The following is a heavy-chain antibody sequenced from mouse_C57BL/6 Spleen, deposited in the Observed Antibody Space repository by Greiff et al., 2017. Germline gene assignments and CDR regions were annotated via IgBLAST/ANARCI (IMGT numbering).Heavy chain of an antibody. D-gene: IGHD4-1*01. CDR1: GFTFSSYA. V-gene: IGHV5-4*03. J-gene: IGHJ2*01. Sequence: EVKLVESGGGLVKPGGSLKLSCAASGFTFSSYAMSWVRQTPEKRLEWVATISDGGSYTYYPDNVKGRFTISRDNAKNNLYLQMSHLKSEDTAMYYCARRNWDREYFDYWGQGTTLTVSS. CDR2: ISDGGSYT. CDR3: ARRNWDREYFDY.